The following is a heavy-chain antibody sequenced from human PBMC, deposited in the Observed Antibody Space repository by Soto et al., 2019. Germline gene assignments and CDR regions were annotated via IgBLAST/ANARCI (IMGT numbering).Heavy chain of an antibody. J-gene: IGHJ6*04. CDR3: ARQGDSSGYYYYYYGMDV. V-gene: IGHV4-39*01. D-gene: IGHD3-22*01. Sequence: SETLSLTCTVSGGSISSSSYYWGWIRQPPGKGLEWIGSIYYSGSTYYNPSLKSRVTISVDTSKNQFSLKLSSVTAADTAVYYCARQGDSSGYYYYYYGMDVWGKGTTVTVSS. CDR2: IYYSGST. CDR1: GGSISSSSYY.